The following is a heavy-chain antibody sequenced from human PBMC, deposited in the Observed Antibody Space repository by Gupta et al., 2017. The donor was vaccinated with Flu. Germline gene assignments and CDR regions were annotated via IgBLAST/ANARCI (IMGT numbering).Heavy chain of an antibody. D-gene: IGHD2-15*01. Sequence: VQLVQSGADVGKPGASVKVSCKASGYSFTDYYIHWVRQAPGQGLEWKGRVNPHSGSTNYEHKFQGRVTLAMDTSISTAYMELTRLRSDDTAVYYCARERFCNTDSCYRWFDPWGQGTLVIVAS. V-gene: IGHV1-2*06. CDR1: GYSFTDYY. CDR3: ARERFCNTDSCYRWFDP. J-gene: IGHJ5*02. CDR2: VNPHSGST.